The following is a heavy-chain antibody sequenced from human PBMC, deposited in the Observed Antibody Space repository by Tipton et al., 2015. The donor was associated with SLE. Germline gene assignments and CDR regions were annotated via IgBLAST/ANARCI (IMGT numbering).Heavy chain of an antibody. CDR3: AREGGDIFGDAFDI. D-gene: IGHD3-3*02. V-gene: IGHV4-59*12. CDR1: GVSINTFH. Sequence: TLSLTCTVSGVSINTFHWSWFRQPPGKGLEWIGYIDYRGSTNYNPSLKSRVILSVDTSNNQFSLRLSSVTAADTAVYYCAREGGDIFGDAFDIWGRGTMVTVSS. CDR2: IDYRGST. J-gene: IGHJ3*02.